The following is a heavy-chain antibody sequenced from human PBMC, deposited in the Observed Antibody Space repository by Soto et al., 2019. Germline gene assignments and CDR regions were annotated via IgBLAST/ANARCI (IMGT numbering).Heavy chain of an antibody. D-gene: IGHD3-3*01. CDR2: ISYDGSNK. J-gene: IGHJ6*02. Sequence: QVQLVESGGGVVQPGRSLRLSFAASGFTFSSYGMHWVRQAPGKGLGWVAVISYDGSNKYYADPVKGRFTISRDNSKNTLYLQMNIRRAEDPEVYYCAKVAYYGFWSCPRAYYYGMDLWGQGTTVTVSS. CDR3: AKVAYYGFWSCPRAYYYGMDL. V-gene: IGHV3-30*18. CDR1: GFTFSSYG.